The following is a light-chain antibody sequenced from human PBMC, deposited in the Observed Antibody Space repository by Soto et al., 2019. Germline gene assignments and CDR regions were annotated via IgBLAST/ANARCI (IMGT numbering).Light chain of an antibody. J-gene: IGKJ1*01. Sequence: EMVLTQSPGTLSLSPGERATLSCSASQSVSNTYLAWYQQKPGQAPRLLIFATSRRATDIPDRCSGSGSGTDFTLAIRRLEPEDFAVYYCHQFGYSPRTFGQGTKVDIK. CDR3: HQFGYSPRT. CDR2: ATS. V-gene: IGKV3-20*01. CDR1: QSVSNTY.